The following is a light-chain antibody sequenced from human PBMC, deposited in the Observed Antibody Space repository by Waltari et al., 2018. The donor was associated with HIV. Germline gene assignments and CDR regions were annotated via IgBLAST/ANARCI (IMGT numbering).Light chain of an antibody. V-gene: IGLV2-14*03. J-gene: IGLJ2*01. Sequence: QPALTQPASVSGSPGQTITISSTQTRGAFGVYNDVSWYQQYPGKAPKLLIFDVTRRSPGTPSRFSGTKSGDTASLSISGLQSDDEADYYCAFYGRTVIFGGGT. CDR2: DVT. CDR3: AFYGRTVI. CDR1: RGAFGVYND.